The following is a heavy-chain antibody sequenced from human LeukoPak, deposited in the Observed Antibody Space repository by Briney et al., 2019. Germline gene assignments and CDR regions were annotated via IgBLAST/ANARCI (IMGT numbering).Heavy chain of an antibody. J-gene: IGHJ6*02. Sequence: GGSLRLSCAASGFTFSSYGMHWVRQAPGKGLEWVAVISYDGSNKYYADSVKGRFTISRDNSKNTLYLQMNSLRAEDTAVYYCAGAVDTAMVYYYYYYGMDVWGQGTTVTVSS. CDR3: AGAVDTAMVYYYYYYGMDV. V-gene: IGHV3-30*03. CDR2: ISYDGSNK. CDR1: GFTFSSYG. D-gene: IGHD5-18*01.